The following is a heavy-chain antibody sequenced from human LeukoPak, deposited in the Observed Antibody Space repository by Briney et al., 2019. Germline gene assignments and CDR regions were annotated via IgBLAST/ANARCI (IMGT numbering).Heavy chain of an antibody. V-gene: IGHV4-59*13. CDR3: ARGLPGRDAFDV. D-gene: IGHD3-16*01. CDR2: VFYSGNT. J-gene: IGHJ3*01. CDR1: GGSISSFY. Sequence: SETLSLTCTVSGGSISSFYWNWIWQPPGKGLEWVGYVFYSGNTNYNPSLGSRVTISEDTSKNQFSLNLNSLTAADTAVYYCARGLPGRDAFDVWGQGTVVADSS.